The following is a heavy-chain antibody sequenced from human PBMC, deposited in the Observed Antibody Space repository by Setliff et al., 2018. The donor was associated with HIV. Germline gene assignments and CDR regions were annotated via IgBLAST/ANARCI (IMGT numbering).Heavy chain of an antibody. D-gene: IGHD1-26*01. V-gene: IGHV1-18*01. CDR1: GYTFTSYG. CDR3: ARGGSIVGASLYYFDY. Sequence: ASVKVSCKASGYTFTSYGISWVRQAPGQGLEWMGWTSAYNGNTNYAQKLQGRVTMTTDTSTSTAYMELRSLRTDDTAVYYCARGGSIVGASLYYFDYWVQGTLVTVSS. CDR2: TSAYNGNT. J-gene: IGHJ4*02.